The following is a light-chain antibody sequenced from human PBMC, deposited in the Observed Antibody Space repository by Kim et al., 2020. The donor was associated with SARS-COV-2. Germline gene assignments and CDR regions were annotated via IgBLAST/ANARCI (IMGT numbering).Light chain of an antibody. J-gene: IGKJ1*01. V-gene: IGKV3-15*01. Sequence: EIVMTQSPATLSVSPGERATLSCRASQSVSSNLTWYQQKPGQAPRLLIYGASTRATGIPARFSGSGSGTEFTLTISSLQSEDFAVYYCQKYNNWPRTFGQGTKG. CDR1: QSVSSN. CDR3: QKYNNWPRT. CDR2: GAS.